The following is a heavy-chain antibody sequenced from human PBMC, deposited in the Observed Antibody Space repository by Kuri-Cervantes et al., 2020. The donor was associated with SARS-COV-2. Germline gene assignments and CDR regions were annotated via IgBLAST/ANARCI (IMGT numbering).Heavy chain of an antibody. CDR3: ASMVRRNYGMDV. CDR2: IYSGGSST. J-gene: IGHJ6*02. D-gene: IGHD3-10*01. CDR1: GFTFSSYA. Sequence: GGFLRSPGAASGFTFSSYAMSWVRQAPGKGLEWVSVIYSGGSSTYYADSVKGRFTISRDNSKNTLYLQMNSLRAEDTAVYYCASMVRRNYGMDVWGQGTTVTVSS. V-gene: IGHV3-23*03.